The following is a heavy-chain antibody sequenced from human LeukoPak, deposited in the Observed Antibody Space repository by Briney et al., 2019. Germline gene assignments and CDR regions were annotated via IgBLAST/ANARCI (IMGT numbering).Heavy chain of an antibody. V-gene: IGHV1-18*01. CDR2: ISAYNGNT. CDR1: GYTFSSYD. J-gene: IGHJ6*02. Sequence: ASVKVSCKTSGYTFSSYDISWVRQAPGQGLEWMGWISAYNGNTNYAQNFQGRVTMTTETSTSTAYMELRSLRSDDTAVYYCARGKGGMDVWGQGTTVTVSS. CDR3: ARGKGGMDV.